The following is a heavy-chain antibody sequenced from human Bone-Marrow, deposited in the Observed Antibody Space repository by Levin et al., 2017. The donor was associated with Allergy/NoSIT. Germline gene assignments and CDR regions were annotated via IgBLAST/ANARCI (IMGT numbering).Heavy chain of an antibody. V-gene: IGHV5-10-1*01. D-gene: IGHD3-10*01. Sequence: RGESLKISCKGSGYSFSSFWINWVRQVPGKGLEWMGRIDPKDSSTNYSPSFQGHVTFSADKSSGTASLQWRSLKASDTAFYYCARRSVSGFWFDYWGQGTQVSVSS. CDR1: GYSFSSFW. CDR2: IDPKDSST. CDR3: ARRSVSGFWFDY. J-gene: IGHJ4*02.